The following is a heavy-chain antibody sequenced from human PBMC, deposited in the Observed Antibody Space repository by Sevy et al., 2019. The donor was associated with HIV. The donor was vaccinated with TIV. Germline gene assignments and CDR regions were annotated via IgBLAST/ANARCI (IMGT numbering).Heavy chain of an antibody. CDR1: GFTFSDYY. Sequence: GGSLRLYCAASGFTFSDYYMSWIRQAPGKGLEWVSYISSSGSTIYYADSVKGRFTISRDNAKNSLYLQMNSLRAEDTAVYYWARGYDYVWGSYRNWFDPWGQGTLVTVSS. V-gene: IGHV3-11*01. CDR2: ISSSGSTI. CDR3: ARGYDYVWGSYRNWFDP. J-gene: IGHJ5*02. D-gene: IGHD3-16*02.